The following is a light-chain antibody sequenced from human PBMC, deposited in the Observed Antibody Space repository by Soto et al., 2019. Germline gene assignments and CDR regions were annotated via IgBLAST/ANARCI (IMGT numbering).Light chain of an antibody. V-gene: IGKV3-11*01. CDR3: QQHSHWPPWT. CDR1: ENVRTF. Sequence: IDVSQSPGTLALSKGERATLSCRASENVRTFVDWYQQKPGQAPRLLIHGASNRATGIPARFSGSGSGTDFTLTISNLEPEDFAVYYCQQHSHWPPWTFGQGTKVDIK. J-gene: IGKJ1*01. CDR2: GAS.